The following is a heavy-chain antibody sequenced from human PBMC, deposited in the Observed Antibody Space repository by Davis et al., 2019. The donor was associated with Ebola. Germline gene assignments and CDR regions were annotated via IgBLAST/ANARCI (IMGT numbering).Heavy chain of an antibody. Sequence: AASVKVSCKASGYTFTSYDINWVRQATGQGLEWMGWMNPNSGNTGYAQKFQGRVTMTRNTSISTAYMELSSLRSEDTAVYYCARGLAYYDILTGYYKDFDYWGQGTLVTVSS. CDR3: ARGLAYYDILTGYYKDFDY. V-gene: IGHV1-8*01. CDR1: GYTFTSYD. CDR2: MNPNSGNT. D-gene: IGHD3-9*01. J-gene: IGHJ4*02.